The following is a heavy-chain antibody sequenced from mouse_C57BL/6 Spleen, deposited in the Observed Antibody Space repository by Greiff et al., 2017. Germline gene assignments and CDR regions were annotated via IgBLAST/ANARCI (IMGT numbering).Heavy chain of an antibody. Sequence: QVQLQQPGAELVMPGASVKLSCKASGYTFTSYWMHWVKQRPGQGLEWIGEIDPSDSYTNYNQKFKGKSTLTVDKSSSTAYMQLSSLTSEDSAVYYWARRGWSSGAMDYWGQGTSVTVSS. J-gene: IGHJ4*01. V-gene: IGHV1-69*01. CDR1: GYTFTSYW. CDR3: ARRGWSSGAMDY. D-gene: IGHD2-3*01. CDR2: IDPSDSYT.